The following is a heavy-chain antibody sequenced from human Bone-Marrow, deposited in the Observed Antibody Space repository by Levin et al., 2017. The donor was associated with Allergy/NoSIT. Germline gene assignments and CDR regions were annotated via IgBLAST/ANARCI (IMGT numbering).Heavy chain of an antibody. D-gene: IGHD6-19*01. CDR2: IYPGDSDT. J-gene: IGHJ4*02. CDR1: GYSFSSSW. V-gene: IGHV5-51*01. Sequence: PGGSLRLSCKVSGYSFSSSWIGWVRQMPGKGLEWMGSIYPGDSDTRYSPSFQGQVTISADKSVTTAYLKWSSLKVSDTAIYYCARRAMTVEYFDFWGQGTLVTVSS. CDR3: ARRAMTVEYFDF.